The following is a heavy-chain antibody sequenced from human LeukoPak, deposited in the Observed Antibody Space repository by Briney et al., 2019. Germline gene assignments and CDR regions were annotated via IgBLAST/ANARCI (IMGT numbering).Heavy chain of an antibody. CDR2: ISYDGSNK. V-gene: IGHV3-30*04. D-gene: IGHD6-13*01. Sequence: GGSLRLSCAASGFTFSSYAMHWVRQAPGKGLEWVAVISYDGSNKYYADSVKGRFTISRDNSKNTLFLQMNSLRAEDTAVYYCEGSSRGNNFDYWGQGTLVTISS. CDR3: EGSSRGNNFDY. J-gene: IGHJ4*02. CDR1: GFTFSSYA.